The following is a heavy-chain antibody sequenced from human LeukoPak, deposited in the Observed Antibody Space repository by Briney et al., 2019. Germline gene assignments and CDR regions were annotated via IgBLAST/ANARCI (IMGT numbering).Heavy chain of an antibody. D-gene: IGHD6-6*01. CDR2: IIPIFGTA. V-gene: IGHV1-69*05. CDR3: ARDRWAARHSYYYMDV. CDR1: GGTFSSYA. J-gene: IGHJ6*03. Sequence: ASVKVSCKASGGTFSSYAISWVRQAPGEGLEWMGGIIPIFGTANYAQKFQGRVTITTDESTSTASMELSSLRSEDTAVYYCARDRWAARHSYYYMDVWGKGTTVTVSS.